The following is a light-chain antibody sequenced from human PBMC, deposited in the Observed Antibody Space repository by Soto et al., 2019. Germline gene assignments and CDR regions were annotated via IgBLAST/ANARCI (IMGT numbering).Light chain of an antibody. Sequence: QSVLTQPPSVSAAPGQKVTISCSGSSSNIGNNYVSWYQQLPGTAPKLLIYENNKRPLGIPDRFSGSKSGTSATLGITGLQTGDEADYYCGTWDSSLSAYVVFGGGTKVTVL. CDR1: SSNIGNNY. V-gene: IGLV1-51*02. J-gene: IGLJ2*01. CDR3: GTWDSSLSAYVV. CDR2: ENN.